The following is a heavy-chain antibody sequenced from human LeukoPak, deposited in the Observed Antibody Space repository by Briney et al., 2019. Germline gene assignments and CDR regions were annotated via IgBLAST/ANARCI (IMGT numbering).Heavy chain of an antibody. CDR2: IGSNSGSI. CDR3: AKDGHSIVGATTSFDY. V-gene: IGHV3-9*01. D-gene: IGHD1-26*01. J-gene: IGHJ4*02. CDR1: GFTFDDYA. Sequence: AGGSLRLSCAASGFTFDDYAMHWVRQAPGKGLEWVSGIGSNSGSIDYADSVRGRFTISRDNAKNSLYLQMNSLRAEDTALYYCAKDGHSIVGATTSFDYWGQGTLVTVSS.